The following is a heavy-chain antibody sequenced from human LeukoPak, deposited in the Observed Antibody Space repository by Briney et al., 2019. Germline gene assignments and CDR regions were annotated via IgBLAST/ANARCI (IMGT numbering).Heavy chain of an antibody. Sequence: GGSLTLSCAAPGFTFSSYMMTWVRQAPGKGLEWVANIKPDGGEKFYVDSVRGRFIISRDNAKNSLYLQMNSLRAEDTAVYYCAKDLSPYNWNEIGEYWGQGTLVTVSS. CDR2: IKPDGGEK. CDR3: AKDLSPYNWNEIGEY. J-gene: IGHJ4*02. D-gene: IGHD1-1*01. V-gene: IGHV3-7*03. CDR1: GFTFSSYM.